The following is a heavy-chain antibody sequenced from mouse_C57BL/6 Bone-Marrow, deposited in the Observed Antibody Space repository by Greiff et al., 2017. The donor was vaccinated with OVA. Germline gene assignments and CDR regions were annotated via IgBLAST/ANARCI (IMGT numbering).Heavy chain of an antibody. CDR2: IYPGNSDT. D-gene: IGHD2-2*01. CDR1: GYTFTSYW. J-gene: IGHJ4*01. CDR3: IRSPMCTTGHYDAKDY. Sequence: VQLQQSGTVLARPGASVKMSCKTSGYTFTSYWMHWVKQRPGQGLEWIGAIYPGNSDTSYNQKFKGQAKLTAVTSASTAYMELSSLTNEDSAVYYCIRSPMCTTGHYDAKDYWGQGTSVTVSS. V-gene: IGHV1-5*01.